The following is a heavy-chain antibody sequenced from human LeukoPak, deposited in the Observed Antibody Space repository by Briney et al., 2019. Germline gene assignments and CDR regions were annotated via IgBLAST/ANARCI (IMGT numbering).Heavy chain of an antibody. D-gene: IGHD3-22*01. J-gene: IGHJ3*02. CDR1: GFTFSSYG. Sequence: AGGSLRLSCAASGFTFSSYGMHWVRQAPGKGLEWVAVISYDGSNKYYADSVKGRFTISRDNSKNTLYLQMNSLRAEDTAVYYCAKGLYYYESSGYHPSAFDIWGQGTMVTVSS. CDR3: AKGLYYYESSGYHPSAFDI. CDR2: ISYDGSNK. V-gene: IGHV3-30*18.